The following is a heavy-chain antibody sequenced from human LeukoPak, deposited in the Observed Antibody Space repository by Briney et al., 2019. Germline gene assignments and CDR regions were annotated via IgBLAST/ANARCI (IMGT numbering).Heavy chain of an antibody. V-gene: IGHV1-2*02. J-gene: IGHJ4*02. CDR2: INPNSGGT. Sequence: ASVKVSCMASGYTFTGYYMHWVRQAPGQGLEWMGWINPNSGGTNYAQKFQGRVTMTRDTSISTAYMELSRLRSDDTAVYYCARGDDYSNYSSFGGFDYWGQGTLVTISS. D-gene: IGHD4-11*01. CDR3: ARGDDYSNYSSFGGFDY. CDR1: GYTFTGYY.